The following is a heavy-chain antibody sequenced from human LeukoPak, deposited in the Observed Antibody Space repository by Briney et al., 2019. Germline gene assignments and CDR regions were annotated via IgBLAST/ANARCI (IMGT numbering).Heavy chain of an antibody. D-gene: IGHD6-19*01. CDR1: GFTFSSYA. J-gene: IGHJ4*02. CDR2: ISGSGGST. V-gene: IGHV3-23*01. CDR3: AKEGDSSGRYLGSFDY. Sequence: GGSLRLSCAASGFTFSSYAMSWVRQAPGKGLEWVSAISGSGGSTYYADSVKGRFTISRDNSKNTLYLQMNSLRAEDTAVYYCAKEGDSSGRYLGSFDYWGQGTLVTVSS.